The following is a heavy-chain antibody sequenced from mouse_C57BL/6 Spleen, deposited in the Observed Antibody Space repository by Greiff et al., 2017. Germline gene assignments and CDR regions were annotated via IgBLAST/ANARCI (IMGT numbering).Heavy chain of an antibody. J-gene: IGHJ2*01. D-gene: IGHD4-1*01. V-gene: IGHV5-4*01. CDR1: GFTFSSYA. CDR2: ISDGGSYT. CDR3: ARPANWSFDY. Sequence: EVHLVESGGGLVKPGGSLKLSCAASGFTFSSYAMSWVRQTPEKRLEWVATISDGGSYTYYPDNVKGRFTISRDNAKNNLYLQMSHLKSEDTAMYYCARPANWSFDYWGQGTTLTVSS.